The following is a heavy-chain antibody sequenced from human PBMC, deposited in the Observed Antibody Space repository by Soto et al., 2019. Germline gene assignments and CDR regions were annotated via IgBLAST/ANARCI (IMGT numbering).Heavy chain of an antibody. D-gene: IGHD3-3*01. V-gene: IGHV4-30-2*01. Sequence: SETLSLTCAVSGGSISSGGYSWSWIRQPPGKGLEWIGYIYHSGSTYYNPYLKSRVTISVDRSKNQFSLKLSSVTAADTAVYYCASLYYDFWSGYYSAAGYYGMDVWGQGTTVTVSS. CDR1: GGSISSGGYS. CDR3: ASLYYDFWSGYYSAAGYYGMDV. J-gene: IGHJ6*02. CDR2: IYHSGST.